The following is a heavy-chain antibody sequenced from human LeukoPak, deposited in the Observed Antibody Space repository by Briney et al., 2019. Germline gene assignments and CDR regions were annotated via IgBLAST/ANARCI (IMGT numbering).Heavy chain of an antibody. J-gene: IGHJ3*02. Sequence: PGGSLRLSCAASGFTFSSYSMNWVRQAPGKGLEWVSSISSSSSYIYYAVSVKGRFTISRDNAKNSLYLQMNSLRAEDTAVYYCARDGRRAYYYDSSGPDDAFDIWGQGTMVTVSS. CDR2: ISSSSSYI. D-gene: IGHD3-22*01. CDR1: GFTFSSYS. V-gene: IGHV3-21*01. CDR3: ARDGRRAYYYDSSGPDDAFDI.